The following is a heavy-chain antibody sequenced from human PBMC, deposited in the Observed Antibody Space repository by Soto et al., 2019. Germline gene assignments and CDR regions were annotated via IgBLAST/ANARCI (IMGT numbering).Heavy chain of an antibody. D-gene: IGHD3-3*01. V-gene: IGHV3-23*01. CDR1: GFTFSRYA. J-gene: IGHJ3*02. Sequence: EVQLLEAGGGLIQPGGSLRLSCAASGFTFSRYAMSWVRQAPGKGLEGVAGISDVGGSTYYGDSVKGRFTISRDNSKDTLYLQMNSLRAEDTAIYYCSKEVARITIFGAGAAFDICGQGPMVTVFS. CDR2: ISDVGGST. CDR3: SKEVARITIFGAGAAFDI.